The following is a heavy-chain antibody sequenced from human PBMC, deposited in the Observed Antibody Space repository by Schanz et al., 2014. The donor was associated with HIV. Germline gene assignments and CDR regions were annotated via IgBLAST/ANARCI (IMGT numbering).Heavy chain of an antibody. CDR3: ARGDFGGNSVDF. V-gene: IGHV4-34*01. J-gene: IGHJ4*01. CDR2: VRHTGGT. Sequence: QVQLQQWGAGLLKPSETLSLTCAVYGGSFRGSYWTWIRQFPHMGLEWIGKVRHTGGTNYNPSLNSRVTMSVDMSKNQFSLKMSSVTAADTAMYFCARGDFGGNSVDFWGHGNLVTVSS. CDR1: GGSFRGSY. D-gene: IGHD2-21*02.